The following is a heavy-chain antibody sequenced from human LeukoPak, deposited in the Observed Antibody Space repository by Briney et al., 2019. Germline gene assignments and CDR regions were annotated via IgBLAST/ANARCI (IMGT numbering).Heavy chain of an antibody. CDR3: ASLHPIVGSGSHSKDAFDI. V-gene: IGHV1-46*01. D-gene: IGHD3-10*01. CDR2: INPSGGST. Sequence: GASVKVSCKASGYTFTSYYMHWVRQAPGQGLEWMGIINPSGGSTSYAQKFQGRVTMTRDTSTSTVYMELSSLRSEDTAVYYCASLHPIVGSGSHSKDAFDIWGQGTMVSVSS. CDR1: GYTFTSYY. J-gene: IGHJ3*02.